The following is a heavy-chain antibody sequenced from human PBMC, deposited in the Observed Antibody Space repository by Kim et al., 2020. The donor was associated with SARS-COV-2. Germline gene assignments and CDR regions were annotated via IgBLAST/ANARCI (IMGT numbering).Heavy chain of an antibody. Sequence: ASVKVSCKASGYTFTSYGISWVRQAPGQGLEWMGWISAYNGNTNYAQKLQGRVTMTTDTSTSTAYMELRSLRSDDTAVYYCARDLRANYYDSSGYPFDYWGQGTLVTVSS. J-gene: IGHJ4*02. D-gene: IGHD3-22*01. CDR3: ARDLRANYYDSSGYPFDY. CDR1: GYTFTSYG. CDR2: ISAYNGNT. V-gene: IGHV1-18*04.